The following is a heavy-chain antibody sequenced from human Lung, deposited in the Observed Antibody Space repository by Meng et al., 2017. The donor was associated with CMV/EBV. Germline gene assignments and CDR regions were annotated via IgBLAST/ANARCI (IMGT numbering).Heavy chain of an antibody. CDR1: EYTFTAYY. J-gene: IGHJ6*02. Sequence: ASXXVSXKASEYTFTAYYIHWVRQAPGQGLEWMEWIDPNGGGTNYAQKFQDRVTMTSDTSIRTAYMELSRLRSDDAALYYCARERYLVPAASPDYYYYGMDVWXQGTTVTVSS. V-gene: IGHV1-2*02. CDR3: ARERYLVPAASPDYYYYGMDV. CDR2: IDPNGGGT. D-gene: IGHD2-2*01.